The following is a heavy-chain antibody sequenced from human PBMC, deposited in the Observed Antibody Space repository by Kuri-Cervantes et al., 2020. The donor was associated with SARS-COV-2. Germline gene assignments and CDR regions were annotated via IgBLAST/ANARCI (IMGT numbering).Heavy chain of an antibody. V-gene: IGHV1-46*01. D-gene: IGHD3-10*01. Sequence: ASVKVSCKASGYIFTSHNMHWVRQAPGQGLEWMGMLNPSGGSRINTQKFQGRLTMTRDTPTSTVYMELTRLTSDDSAVYFCARGEAARGLMVVFKWRGAGPLHFWGQGTLVTVSS. CDR1: GYIFTSHN. J-gene: IGHJ4*02. CDR3: ARGEAARGLMVVFKWRGAGPLHF. CDR2: LNPSGGSR.